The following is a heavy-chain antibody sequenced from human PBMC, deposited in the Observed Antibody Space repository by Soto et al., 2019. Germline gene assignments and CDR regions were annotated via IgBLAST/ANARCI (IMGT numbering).Heavy chain of an antibody. D-gene: IGHD2-8*02. J-gene: IGHJ5*02. Sequence: GGSLRLSCVASGFSLISYWMHWVRQAPGKGLVWVSHINNDGSNTNYADSVKGRFTISRDNAKNTLYLQINSLRAEDTAVYYCARDVSLVFDPWGQGTLVTVSS. CDR1: GFSLISYW. V-gene: IGHV3-74*01. CDR3: ARDVSLVFDP. CDR2: INNDGSNT.